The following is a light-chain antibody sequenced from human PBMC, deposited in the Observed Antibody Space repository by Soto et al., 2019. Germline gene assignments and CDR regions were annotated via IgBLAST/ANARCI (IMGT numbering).Light chain of an antibody. CDR3: CSYAGSSTVV. CDR1: SSDVGTYNL. CDR2: EGS. Sequence: QSALTQPASVSGSPGQSITISCTGTSSDVGTYNLVSWYQHYPGKAPKLMIYEGSKRPSGVSNRFSGSKSGNTASLTISGLQAEDEADYYCCSYAGSSTVVFGGGNKVTVL. V-gene: IGLV2-23*01. J-gene: IGLJ2*01.